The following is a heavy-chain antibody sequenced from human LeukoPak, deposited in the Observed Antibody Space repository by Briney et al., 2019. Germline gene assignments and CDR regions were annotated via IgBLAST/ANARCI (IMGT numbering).Heavy chain of an antibody. CDR3: ATVIFESESEEFDY. V-gene: IGHV1-24*01. CDR2: FEPVLGKP. Sequence: ASVKASCKLSGYALTVLSMRWVRPTPGEGLECMGSFEPVLGKPTYAPTFQGRATMTEAPSTHTAYMEVTSLPSENTVFYYCATVIFESESEEFDYWGQGTLVIVSS. D-gene: IGHD3-9*01. J-gene: IGHJ4*02. CDR1: GYALTVLS.